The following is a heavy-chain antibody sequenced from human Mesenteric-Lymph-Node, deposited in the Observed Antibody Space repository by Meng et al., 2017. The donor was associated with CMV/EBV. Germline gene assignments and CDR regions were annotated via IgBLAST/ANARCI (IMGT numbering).Heavy chain of an antibody. CDR2: ISAYNGNT. V-gene: IGHV1-18*01. CDR1: YSFTSYG. Sequence: YSFTSYGISWVRQAHGQGLEWMGWISAYNGNTNYAQKLQGRVTMTTDKSTSTAYMELRSLRSDDTAVYYCARDGDIVVVPAAQHFDYWGQGTLVTVSS. CDR3: ARDGDIVVVPAAQHFDY. D-gene: IGHD2-2*01. J-gene: IGHJ4*02.